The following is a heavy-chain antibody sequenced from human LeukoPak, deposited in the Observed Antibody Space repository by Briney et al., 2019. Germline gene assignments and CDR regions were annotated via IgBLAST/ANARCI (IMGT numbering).Heavy chain of an antibody. J-gene: IGHJ4*02. CDR3: AREGKQQRFLDY. D-gene: IGHD6-13*01. Sequence: PSETLSLTCTVSGGSISSYYWSWIRQPPGKGLEWIGYIYYSGSTNYNPSLKSRVTISVDTSKNQFSLKLSSVTAADTAVYYCAREGKQQRFLDYWGQGTQVTVSS. V-gene: IGHV4-59*01. CDR1: GGSISSYY. CDR2: IYYSGST.